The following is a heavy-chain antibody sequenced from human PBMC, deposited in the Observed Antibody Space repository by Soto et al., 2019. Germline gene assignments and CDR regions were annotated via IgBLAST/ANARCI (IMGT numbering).Heavy chain of an antibody. J-gene: IGHJ3*02. CDR3: ATAAGTHDAFDI. V-gene: IGHV1-46*03. CDR2: INPSGGST. D-gene: IGHD6-13*01. Sequence: ASVKVSCKASGYTFTSYYMHLVRQAPGQGLEWMGIINPSGGSTSYAQKFQGRVTMTRDTSTSTVYMELSSLRSEDTAVYYCATAAGTHDAFDIWGQGTMVTVSS. CDR1: GYTFTSYY.